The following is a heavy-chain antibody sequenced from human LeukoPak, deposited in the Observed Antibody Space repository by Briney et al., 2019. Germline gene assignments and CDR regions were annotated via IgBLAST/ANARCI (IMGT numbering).Heavy chain of an antibody. J-gene: IGHJ4*02. CDR2: INPNSGGT. CDR1: GYTFTGYY. D-gene: IGHD5-18*01. V-gene: IGHV1-2*02. CDR3: ARSRRETAMVFRY. Sequence: ASVKVSCKASGYTFTGYYMHWVRQAPGQGLEWMGWINPNSGGTNYAQKFQGRVTMTRDASISTAYMELSRLRSDDTAVYYCARSRRETAMVFRYWGQGTLVTVSS.